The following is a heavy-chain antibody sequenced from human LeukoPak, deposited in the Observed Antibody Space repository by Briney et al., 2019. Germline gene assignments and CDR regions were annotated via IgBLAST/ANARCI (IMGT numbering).Heavy chain of an antibody. D-gene: IGHD3-10*01. J-gene: IGHJ6*03. CDR1: GFTFTKYW. Sequence: GDSLRLSCAASGFTFTKYWMTWVRQAPGKGLEWVANIKQDGSEKYYVDSVKGRFTISRDNAKNSLYLQMNSLRAEDTAVYYCASLAMVRGAPNFYYYYYMDVWGKGTTVTVSS. CDR2: IKQDGSEK. CDR3: ASLAMVRGAPNFYYYYYMDV. V-gene: IGHV3-7*01.